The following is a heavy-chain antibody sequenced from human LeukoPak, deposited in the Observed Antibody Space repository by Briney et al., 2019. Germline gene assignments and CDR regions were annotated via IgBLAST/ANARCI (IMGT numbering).Heavy chain of an antibody. J-gene: IGHJ4*02. CDR1: GGSFSGYY. Sequence: SETLSLTCAVYGGSFSGYYWSWIRQPPGKGLEWIGEINHSGSTNYNPSLKGRVTISVDTSKNQFSLKLSSVTAADTAVYYCARGTTGTGYAFDYWGQGTLVTVSS. CDR3: ARGTTGTGYAFDY. D-gene: IGHD1-1*01. V-gene: IGHV4-34*01. CDR2: INHSGST.